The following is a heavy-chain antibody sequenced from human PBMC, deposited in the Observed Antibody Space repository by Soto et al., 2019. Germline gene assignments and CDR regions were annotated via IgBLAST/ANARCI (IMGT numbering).Heavy chain of an antibody. CDR1: GFSLTTGKMG. CDR3: ARMNVDSYQFYYAMDA. V-gene: IGHV2-26*01. D-gene: IGHD4-17*01. J-gene: IGHJ6*02. Sequence: ASGPTLVNPTETLTLTCTVSGFSLTTGKMGVSWIRQPPGKALEWLAHIFSDNERSYSTSLQGRLTISKDTSGSQVVLSMTNVDPVDTATYYCARMNVDSYQFYYAMDAWGQGTTVTVSS. CDR2: IFSDNER.